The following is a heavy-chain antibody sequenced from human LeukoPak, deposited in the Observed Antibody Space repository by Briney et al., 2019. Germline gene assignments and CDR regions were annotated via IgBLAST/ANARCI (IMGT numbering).Heavy chain of an antibody. J-gene: IGHJ4*02. CDR2: ISAYNGNT. CDR3: ARNTDSSSWYVELDY. Sequence: ASVKVSCKASGYTFTSYGISWVRQAPGQGLEWMGWISAYNGNTNYVQKLQGRVTMTTDTSTSTAYMELRSLRSDDTAVYYCARNTDSSSWYVELDYWGQGTLVTVSS. CDR1: GYTFTSYG. D-gene: IGHD6-13*01. V-gene: IGHV1-18*04.